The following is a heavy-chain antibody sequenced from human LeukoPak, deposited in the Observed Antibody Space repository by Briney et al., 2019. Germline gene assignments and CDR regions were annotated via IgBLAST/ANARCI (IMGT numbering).Heavy chain of an antibody. V-gene: IGHV4-34*01. CDR3: ARHFNSDPGKAAAGTYFDY. Sequence: KPSETLSLTCAVYGGSFSGYYWSWIRQPPGKGLEWIGEINHSGSTNYNPSLKSRVTISVDTSKNQFSLKLSSVTAADTAVYYCARHFNSDPGKAAAGTYFDYWGQGTLVTVSS. CDR1: GGSFSGYY. D-gene: IGHD6-13*01. J-gene: IGHJ4*02. CDR2: INHSGST.